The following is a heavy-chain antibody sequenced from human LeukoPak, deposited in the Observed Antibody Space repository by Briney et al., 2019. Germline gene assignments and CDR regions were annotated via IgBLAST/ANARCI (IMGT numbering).Heavy chain of an antibody. CDR3: AKIGQRVTIFGVVSD. Sequence: GGSLRLSCAASGFTFSSYSMNWVRQAPGKGLEWVSSISRSSNYIYYADSVKGRFTISRDNSKNTLYLQMNSLRAEDTAVYYCAKIGQRVTIFGVVSDWGQGTLVTVSS. V-gene: IGHV3-21*04. J-gene: IGHJ4*02. CDR2: ISRSSNYI. D-gene: IGHD3-3*01. CDR1: GFTFSSYS.